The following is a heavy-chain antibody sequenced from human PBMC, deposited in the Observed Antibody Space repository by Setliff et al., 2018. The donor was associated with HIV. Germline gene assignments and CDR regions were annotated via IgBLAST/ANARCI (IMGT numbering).Heavy chain of an antibody. D-gene: IGHD4-17*01. Sequence: PSETLSLTCTVSGDSISTYYWSWIRQPPGKGLEWIGYIYISGRTSYNPSLKSRVTISVDTSKNQFSLKLSSVTAADTAIYYCSRSPKGRYGDHVYAFDIWGQGTMVTVSS. CDR3: SRSPKGRYGDHVYAFDI. V-gene: IGHV4-4*09. CDR2: IYISGRT. J-gene: IGHJ3*02. CDR1: GDSISTYY.